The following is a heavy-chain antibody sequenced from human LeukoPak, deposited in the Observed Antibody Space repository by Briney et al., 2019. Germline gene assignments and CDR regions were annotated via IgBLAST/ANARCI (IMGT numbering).Heavy chain of an antibody. D-gene: IGHD3-22*01. V-gene: IGHV4-4*07. CDR3: ARVYDSTGYYVDY. J-gene: IGHJ4*02. CDR1: GGSTSSYD. Sequence: SETLSLTCTVSGGSTSSYDWSWIRQPAGNGLDWIGCIYSSGNTNYNPSLKSRVTMSVDTSKDQFSLKLTSVTAADTAVYYCARVYDSTGYYVDYWGQGTPVTVSS. CDR2: IYSSGNT.